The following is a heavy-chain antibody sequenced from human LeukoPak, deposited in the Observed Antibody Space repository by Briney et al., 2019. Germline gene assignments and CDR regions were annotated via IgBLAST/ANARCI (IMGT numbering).Heavy chain of an antibody. J-gene: IGHJ6*03. V-gene: IGHV3-48*03. CDR2: ISSSGSTI. CDR3: AREDREGIFYYMDV. CDR1: GFIFSDFE. Sequence: GGSLRLSCGASGFIFSDFEMNWVRQAPGKGLEWVAYISSSGSTIYYADSLRGRFTVSRDNARNSLYLQMNSLRLEDTAVYYCAREDREGIFYYMDVWGKGTTVTVS. D-gene: IGHD5-24*01.